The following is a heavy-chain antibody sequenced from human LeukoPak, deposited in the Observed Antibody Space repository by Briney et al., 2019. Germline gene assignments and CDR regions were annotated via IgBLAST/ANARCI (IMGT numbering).Heavy chain of an antibody. CDR3: ARDGSLELRYMDV. CDR2: ISSSGSTK. J-gene: IGHJ6*03. Sequence: GSLRLSCAASKFMFSSYEMNWVRQAPGKGLEWVSYISSSGSTKYYADSVKGRFTISRDNAKNSLYLQMNSLRAEDTALYYCARDGSLELRYMDVWGKGTTVTVSS. CDR1: KFMFSSYE. D-gene: IGHD1-7*01. V-gene: IGHV3-48*03.